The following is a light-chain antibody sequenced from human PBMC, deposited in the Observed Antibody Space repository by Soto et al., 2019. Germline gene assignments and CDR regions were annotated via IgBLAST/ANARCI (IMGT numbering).Light chain of an antibody. CDR1: QSVSYNSKNY. CDR2: WAS. CDR3: QQYYTSPYT. Sequence: DTGMTQSPDSLAVSLGERATINCKSSQSVSYNSKNYLAWYQQKPGQPPKLLIYWASTRESGVPDRFSGSGSGTDFTLTISSLQADDVAVYYCQQYYTSPYTFGQGTKVDIK. V-gene: IGKV4-1*01. J-gene: IGKJ2*01.